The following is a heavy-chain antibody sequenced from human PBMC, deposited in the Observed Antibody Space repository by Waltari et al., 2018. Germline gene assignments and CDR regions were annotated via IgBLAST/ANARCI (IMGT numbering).Heavy chain of an antibody. D-gene: IGHD6-13*01. J-gene: IGHJ4*02. V-gene: IGHV3-7*01. CDR3: AIGGVETSWYWRY. CDR1: GFTFSSSW. Sequence: EVQVVESGGGLVQPGGSLRLSCAASGFTFSSSWMTWVRQAPGKGVGWVANIKTDGSGPYYVYAVKGRCTISRDNTKNSLYLQMSSLRAEDTAVYYCAIGGVETSWYWRYWGQGTLVTVSS. CDR2: IKTDGSGP.